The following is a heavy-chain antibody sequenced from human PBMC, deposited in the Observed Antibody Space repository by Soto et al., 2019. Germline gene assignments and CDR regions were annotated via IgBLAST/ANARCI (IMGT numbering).Heavy chain of an antibody. V-gene: IGHV1-18*01. CDR2: ISTYNGHT. CDR1: GYTFATYD. D-gene: IGHD2-8*01. J-gene: IGHJ6*02. CDR3: ARDPYHVLMVNAPNLYGMDV. Sequence: QVQLVKSGAEVKKPGASVKVSCKASGYTFATYDISWVRQAPGQGLEWMGRISTYNGHTNYPQSLQGRLTMTTDTSTTTAYMAMRSLRSDDTAVYYCARDPYHVLMVNAPNLYGMDVWGQGTTVTVSS.